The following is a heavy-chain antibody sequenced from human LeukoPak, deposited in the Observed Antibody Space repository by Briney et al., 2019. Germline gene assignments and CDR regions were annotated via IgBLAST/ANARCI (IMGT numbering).Heavy chain of an antibody. CDR2: IIPIFGTA. CDR1: GGTFSSYA. CDR3: ASVAGLIENYFDY. D-gene: IGHD2-15*01. V-gene: IGHV1-69*01. Sequence: SVKVSCKASGGTFSSYAISWVRQAPGQGLEWMGGIIPIFGTANYAQKFQGRVTITADESTSTAYMELSSLRSEDTAVYYCASVAGLIENYFDYWGQGTLVTVSS. J-gene: IGHJ4*02.